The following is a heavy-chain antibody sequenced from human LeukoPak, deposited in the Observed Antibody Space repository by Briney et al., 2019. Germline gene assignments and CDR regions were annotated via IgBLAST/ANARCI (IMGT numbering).Heavy chain of an antibody. J-gene: IGHJ4*02. CDR1: GFTFSSYA. D-gene: IGHD6-6*01. CDR2: ISGSGGST. V-gene: IGHV3-23*01. Sequence: GGSLRLSCAASGFTFSSYAMHWVRQAPGKGLEWVSAISGSGGSTYYADSVKGRFTISRDNSKNTLYLQMNSLRAEDTAVYYCAKVEYSSSSFYYWGQGTLVTVSS. CDR3: AKVEYSSSSFYY.